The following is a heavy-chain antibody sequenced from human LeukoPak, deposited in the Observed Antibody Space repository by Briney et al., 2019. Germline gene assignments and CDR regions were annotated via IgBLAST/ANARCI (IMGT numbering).Heavy chain of an antibody. D-gene: IGHD1-1*01. J-gene: IGHJ5*02. Sequence: SETLSLTCTVSGGSISSGGYYWSWIRQHPGKGLEWIGYIYYSGSTYYNPSLKSRVTISVDTSKNQFSLKLSSVTAADTAVYYCARQKRVENWFDPWGQGTLVTVSS. V-gene: IGHV4-31*03. CDR1: GGSISSGGYY. CDR3: ARQKRVENWFDP. CDR2: IYYSGST.